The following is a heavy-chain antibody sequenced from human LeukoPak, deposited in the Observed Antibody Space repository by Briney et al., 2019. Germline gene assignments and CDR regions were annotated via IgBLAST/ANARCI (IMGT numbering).Heavy chain of an antibody. V-gene: IGHV3-7*04. Sequence: PGGSLRLSCAASGFTFSGYWMSWVRQAPGKGLEWVANIKHDGSEKYYVDSVKGRFTISRDNAKNSLYLQMNSLRAEDTAVYYCARGANYWAYWGQGTLVTVPS. CDR2: IKHDGSEK. CDR1: GFTFSGYW. J-gene: IGHJ4*02. CDR3: ARGANYWAY.